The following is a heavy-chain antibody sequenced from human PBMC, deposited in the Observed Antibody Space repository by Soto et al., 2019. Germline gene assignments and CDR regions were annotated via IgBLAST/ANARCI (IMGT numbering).Heavy chain of an antibody. CDR1: GFSLSTSGVG. CDR2: IYWDDDK. V-gene: IGHV2-5*02. CDR3: AHSGCSSWYGWEYYYYGMDV. D-gene: IGHD6-13*01. Sequence: QITLKESGPTLVKPTQTLTLTCTFSGFSLSTSGVGVGWIRQPPGKALEWLALIYWDDDKRYSPSLKSRLTITKDTSKDQVVLTMTNMDPVDTATYYWAHSGCSSWYGWEYYYYGMDVWGQGTTVTVSS. J-gene: IGHJ6*02.